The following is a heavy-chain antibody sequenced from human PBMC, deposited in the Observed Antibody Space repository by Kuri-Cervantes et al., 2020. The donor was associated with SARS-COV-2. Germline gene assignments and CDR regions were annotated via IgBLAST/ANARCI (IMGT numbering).Heavy chain of an antibody. D-gene: IGHD4-11*01. J-gene: IGHJ4*02. CDR1: GGSFSGYY. V-gene: IGHV4-34*01. CDR3: ARAGVRVLIDLYSNPGFDY. Sequence: ESLKISCAVYGGSFSGYYWSWIRQPPGKELEWIGEINHSGSTNYNPSLKSRVTISVDMSKNQFSLKLSSATAADTAVYYCARAGVRVLIDLYSNPGFDYWGQGTLVTVSS. CDR2: INHSGST.